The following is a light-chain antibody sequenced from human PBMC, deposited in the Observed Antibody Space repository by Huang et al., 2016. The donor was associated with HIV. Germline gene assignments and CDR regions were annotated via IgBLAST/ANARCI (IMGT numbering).Light chain of an antibody. CDR3: MQALHTPYT. CDR2: LGS. V-gene: IGKV2-28*01. J-gene: IGKJ2*01. CDR1: QSLRHNNGYNY. Sequence: DIVMTQSPLSLPVTPGEPASSPCSASQSLRHNNGYNYLDWYLQKPGQSPQLLIYLGSSRAAGVPDRLSGSGSGTDFTLSISRVEAEDVGVYYCMQALHTPYTFGQGTKLEIK.